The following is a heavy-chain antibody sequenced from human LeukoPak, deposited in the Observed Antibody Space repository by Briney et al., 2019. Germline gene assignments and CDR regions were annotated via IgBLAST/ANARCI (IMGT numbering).Heavy chain of an antibody. V-gene: IGHV3-23*01. Sequence: PGGSXXXSCAAXGXTFXSYAMGWVRQAAGKGLEWVSLVSGSGGGTYYADSVKGRFIISRDNSKKTLFLQMNSLRAEDTAIYYCAKRSCSTSGCYHLDYWGQGTLVTVSS. J-gene: IGHJ4*02. D-gene: IGHD2-2*01. CDR3: AKRSCSTSGCYHLDY. CDR2: VSGSGGGT. CDR1: GXTFXSYA.